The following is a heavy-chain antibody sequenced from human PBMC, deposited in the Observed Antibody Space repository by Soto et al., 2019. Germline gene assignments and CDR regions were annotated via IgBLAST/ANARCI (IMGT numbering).Heavy chain of an antibody. Sequence: EVQLVESGGGLVKPGGSLRLSCAASGFTFSSYSMNWVRQAPGKGLEWVSSISSSSSYIYYADSVMGRFTISRDNTKNSLSLQMNSLRAEDTAVYDCARQRFPFVGRYSSGHRRDYWGQGTLVTVSS. J-gene: IGHJ4*02. CDR2: ISSSSSYI. CDR1: GFTFSSYS. V-gene: IGHV3-21*01. CDR3: ARQRFPFVGRYSSGHRRDY. D-gene: IGHD6-19*01.